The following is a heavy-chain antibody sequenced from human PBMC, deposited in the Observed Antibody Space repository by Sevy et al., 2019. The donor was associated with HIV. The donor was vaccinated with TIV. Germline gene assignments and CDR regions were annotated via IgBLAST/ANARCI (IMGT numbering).Heavy chain of an antibody. V-gene: IGHV3-33*01. CDR2: IGYDGSNK. Sequence: GGSLRLSCAASGFTFSTYDIHWVRQAPGKGLEWVAAVIGYDGSNKYYADSVKGRFTISRDNAKTSLYLQMNSLRVEDTAIYFCARDCNSKTCLWGLDVWGQGTTVTVSS. CDR3: ARDCNSKTCLWGLDV. J-gene: IGHJ6*02. D-gene: IGHD4-4*01. CDR1: GFTFSTYD.